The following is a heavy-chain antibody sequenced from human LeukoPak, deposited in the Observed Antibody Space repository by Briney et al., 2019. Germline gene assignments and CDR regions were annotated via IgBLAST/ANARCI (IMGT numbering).Heavy chain of an antibody. CDR3: ARDLRRGCGAECYYFDS. V-gene: IGHV4-4*07. Sequence: SSETLSLTCTISGGSISSYYWSWIRQPAGKGLEWIGRLYTSGSAYYNPSLKGRLPMSIDTSRNQLSLRLSSVTAADTAVYYCARDLRRGCGAECYYFDSWGQGALVTVSS. J-gene: IGHJ4*02. CDR2: LYTSGSA. CDR1: GGSISSYY. D-gene: IGHD2-21*01.